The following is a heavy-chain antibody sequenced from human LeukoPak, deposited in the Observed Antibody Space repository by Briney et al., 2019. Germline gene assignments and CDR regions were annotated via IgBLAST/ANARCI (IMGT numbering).Heavy chain of an antibody. CDR3: ARVIHYYDSSGYSADAFDI. CDR2: ISEYHGNT. CDR1: GYTFTSYR. V-gene: IGHV1-18*01. J-gene: IGHJ3*02. D-gene: IGHD3-22*01. Sequence: SSVKVSCKASGYTFTSYRISWVRLAPAPGLEGVGLISEYHGNTNYAQKLHGRVTMTTDTPTSTAYMALRSLRSDDTAVYYCARVIHYYDSSGYSADAFDIWGQGTMVTVSS.